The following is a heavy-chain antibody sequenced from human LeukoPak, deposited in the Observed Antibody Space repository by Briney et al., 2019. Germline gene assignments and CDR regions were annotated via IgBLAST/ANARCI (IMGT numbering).Heavy chain of an antibody. V-gene: IGHV3-66*02. CDR1: GFTVSSNY. CDR3: AVAQPAVSYYFDY. J-gene: IGHJ4*02. CDR2: IYSGGST. Sequence: GGPLRLSCAASGFTVSSNYMSWVRQAPGKGLEWVSVIYSGGSTYYADSVKGRFTISRDNSKNTLYLQMNSLRAEDTAVYYCAVAQPAVSYYFDYWGQGTLVTVSS. D-gene: IGHD5-12*01.